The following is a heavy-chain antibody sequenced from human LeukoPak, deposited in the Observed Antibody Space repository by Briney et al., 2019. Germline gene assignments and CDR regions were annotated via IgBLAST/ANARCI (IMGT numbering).Heavy chain of an antibody. D-gene: IGHD3-10*01. J-gene: IGHJ6*03. Sequence: PGGSLRLSCGASGFTFDDYWMSWVRQAPGKGLEWVANIKQDGSEKYYVDSVKGRFTISRDNAKNSLYLQMNSLRAEDTAVYYCARARGSGSYYLRYYYYMDVWGKGTTVTISS. CDR1: GFTFDDYW. CDR2: IKQDGSEK. CDR3: ARARGSGSYYLRYYYYMDV. V-gene: IGHV3-7*01.